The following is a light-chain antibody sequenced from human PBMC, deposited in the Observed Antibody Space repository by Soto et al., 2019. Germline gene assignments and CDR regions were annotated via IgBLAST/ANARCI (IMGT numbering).Light chain of an antibody. Sequence: DIQMTQSPSSLSASVGDRVTITCRASPSISSYLNWYQQKPRKAPELLIYAASSLQSGVPSRFSGSGSGTDFTLTISSLQPEDFATYYCQQSYSIPFTFGQGTSLEIK. V-gene: IGKV1-39*01. CDR2: AAS. CDR1: PSISSY. J-gene: IGKJ2*01. CDR3: QQSYSIPFT.